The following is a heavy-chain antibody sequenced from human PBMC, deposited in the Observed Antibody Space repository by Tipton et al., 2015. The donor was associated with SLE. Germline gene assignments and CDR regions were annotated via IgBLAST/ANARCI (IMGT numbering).Heavy chain of an antibody. V-gene: IGHV4-59*11. J-gene: IGHJ4*02. CDR1: GGSISSHY. CDR2: IYYSGST. CDR3: AREWRGGGFDY. D-gene: IGHD3-16*01. Sequence: TLSLTCTVSGGSISSHYWSWIRQPPGKGLEWIGYIYYSGSTNYNPSLKSRVTISVDTSKNQFSLKLSSVTAADTAVYYCAREWRGGGFDYWGQGTLVTVSS.